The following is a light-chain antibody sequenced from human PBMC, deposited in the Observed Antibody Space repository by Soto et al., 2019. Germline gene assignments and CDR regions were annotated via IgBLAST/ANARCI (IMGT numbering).Light chain of an antibody. V-gene: IGKV1-5*01. CDR2: SAS. CDR1: QSISSW. CDR3: QQSYNGPFT. J-gene: IGKJ3*01. Sequence: DIQMTQSPATLSASVGDRVTITCRASQSISSWLAWYQQKPGKAPKLLIYSASTLQTGVPSRFSGSGSGTDFTLTISSLQPEDFATYYCQQSYNGPFTFGPGTKVDIK.